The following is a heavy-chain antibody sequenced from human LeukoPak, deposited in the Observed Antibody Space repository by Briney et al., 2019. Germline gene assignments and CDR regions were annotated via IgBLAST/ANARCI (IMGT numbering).Heavy chain of an antibody. CDR3: ARDRGYGGNDWDY. CDR2: INHSGST. D-gene: IGHD4-23*01. J-gene: IGHJ4*02. CDR1: GGSFSGYY. Sequence: PSETLSLTCAVYGGSFSGYYWSWIRQPPGKGLEWIGEINHSGSTNYNPSLKSRVTISVDTSKNRFSLKLSSVTAADTAVYYCARDRGYGGNDWDYWGQGTLVTVSS. V-gene: IGHV4-34*01.